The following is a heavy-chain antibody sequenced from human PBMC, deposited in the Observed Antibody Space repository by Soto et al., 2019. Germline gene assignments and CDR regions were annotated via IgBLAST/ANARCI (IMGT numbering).Heavy chain of an antibody. Sequence: SETLSLTCTVSGASISGFYWSWIRKSAGKGLEWIGRIYATGTTDYNPSLKSRVMMSVDTSKKQFSLKLRSVTAADTAVYYCVRNGRKTLRAWFDPRGQ. CDR1: GASISGFY. CDR3: VRNGRKTLRAWFDP. V-gene: IGHV4-4*07. J-gene: IGHJ5*02. CDR2: IYATGTT. D-gene: IGHD1-1*01.